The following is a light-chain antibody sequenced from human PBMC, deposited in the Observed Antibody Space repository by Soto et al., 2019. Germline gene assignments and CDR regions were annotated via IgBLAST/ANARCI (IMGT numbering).Light chain of an antibody. CDR3: QQAASFPIT. J-gene: IGKJ5*01. Sequence: DIQMTQSPSYVPASVGDRVTITCQASQGIKNWLAWYQQKPGKAPNLLIYTGSSLQSGVPSRFSGSGSGTDFTLTINSLQPEDFATYYCQQAASFPITFGQGTRLEIK. CDR1: QGIKNW. CDR2: TGS. V-gene: IGKV1-12*01.